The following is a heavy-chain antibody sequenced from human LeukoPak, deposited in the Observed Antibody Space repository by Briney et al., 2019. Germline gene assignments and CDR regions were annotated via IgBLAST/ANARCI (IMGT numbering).Heavy chain of an antibody. V-gene: IGHV5-51*01. J-gene: IGHJ1*01. CDR3: ARLKYYYDSTGPLQY. CDR1: GYSFTTFW. D-gene: IGHD3-22*01. Sequence: GESLKISCEVSGYSFTTFWIGWVRQMPGKGLEWMGIIYPDDSDARYSPSFQGQVTFSADKSITTAYLQWSSLKASDTAMYYCARLKYYYDSTGPLQYWGQGTLVTVSS. CDR2: IYPDDSDA.